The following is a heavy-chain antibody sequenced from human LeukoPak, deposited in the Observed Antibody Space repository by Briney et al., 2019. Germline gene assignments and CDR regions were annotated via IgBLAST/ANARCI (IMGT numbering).Heavy chain of an antibody. CDR1: GGSISSGGYY. J-gene: IGHJ4*02. Sequence: PSETLSLTCTVSGGSISSGGYYWSWIRQPPGKGLEWIGYIYHSGSTYYNPSLKNRVTISVDRSKNQFPLKLSSVTAADTAVYYCARGEDGTGDYRPTYFDSWGQGTLVTVSS. V-gene: IGHV4-30-2*01. D-gene: IGHD4-17*01. CDR2: IYHSGST. CDR3: ARGEDGTGDYRPTYFDS.